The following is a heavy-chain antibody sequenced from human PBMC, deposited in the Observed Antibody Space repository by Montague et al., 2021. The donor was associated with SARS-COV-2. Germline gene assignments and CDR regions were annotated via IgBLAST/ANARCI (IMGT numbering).Heavy chain of an antibody. CDR1: GFTFSSYV. Sequence: SLRLSCAASGFTFSSYVMSWVRQPPGKGLEWVSLIYSAGSSTSYADSVKGRFTISRDNSKNTMYLQMNSLRAEDTAVYYCFGESSDPNYFDYWGQGTLVTVSS. V-gene: IGHV3-23*03. CDR3: FGESSDPNYFDY. J-gene: IGHJ4*02. D-gene: IGHD3-10*01. CDR2: IYSAGSST.